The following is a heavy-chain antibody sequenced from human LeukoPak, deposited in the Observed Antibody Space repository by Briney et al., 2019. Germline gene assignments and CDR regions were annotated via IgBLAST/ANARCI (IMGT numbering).Heavy chain of an antibody. CDR1: GGSFSGYY. CDR3: ARGPKNFYGSGSHDAFDI. V-gene: IGHV4-34*01. Sequence: SETLSLTCAVYGGSFSGYYWSWIRQPPGKGLEWIGEINHSGSTNYNPSLKSRVTISVDTSENQFSLKLSSVTAADTAVYYCARGPKNFYGSGSHDAFDIWGQGTMVTVSS. D-gene: IGHD3-10*01. CDR2: INHSGST. J-gene: IGHJ3*02.